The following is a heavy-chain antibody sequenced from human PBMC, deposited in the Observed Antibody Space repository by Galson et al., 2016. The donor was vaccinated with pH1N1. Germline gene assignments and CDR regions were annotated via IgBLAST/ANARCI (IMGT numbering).Heavy chain of an antibody. CDR2: IKEDGSET. D-gene: IGHD3-16*02. J-gene: IGHJ4*01. CDR3: ARALGSRSAY. CDR1: GFTFSNYW. V-gene: IGHV3-7*01. Sequence: SLRLSCAASGFTFSNYWMHWVRQVPGKGLEWVANIKEDGSETYYVDSVRGRFTISRDNAKNSLYLQMNSLRDEDTSLYYCARALGSRSAYCGQEPWSPSLQ.